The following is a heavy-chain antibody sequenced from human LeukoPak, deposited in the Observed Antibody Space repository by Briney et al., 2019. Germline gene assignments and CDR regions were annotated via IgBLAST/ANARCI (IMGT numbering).Heavy chain of an antibody. J-gene: IGHJ5*02. Sequence: GGSLRLSCAASGFTFSSYAMSRVRQAPGKGLEWVSAISGSGGSTYYADSVKGRFTISRDNSKNTLYQQMNSLRAEDTAVYYCAKPRRINWFDPWGQGTLVTVSS. CDR3: AKPRRINWFDP. CDR1: GFTFSSYA. D-gene: IGHD2/OR15-2a*01. CDR2: ISGSGGST. V-gene: IGHV3-23*01.